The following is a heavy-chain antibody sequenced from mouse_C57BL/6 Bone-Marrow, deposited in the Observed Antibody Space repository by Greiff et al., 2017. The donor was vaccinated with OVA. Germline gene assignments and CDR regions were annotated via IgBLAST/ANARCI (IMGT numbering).Heavy chain of an antibody. D-gene: IGHD1-1*01. J-gene: IGHJ3*01. CDR1: GYTFTSYW. CDR3: ARNGLHGSGAY. Sequence: VQLQQPGAELVKPGASVKLSCKASGYTFTSYWMHWVKQRPGLGLEWIGMIHPNSGSTNYNEKFKSKATLTVDKSSSTAYMQLSSLTSEDSAVYYCARNGLHGSGAYWGQGTLVTVSA. CDR2: IHPNSGST. V-gene: IGHV1-64*01.